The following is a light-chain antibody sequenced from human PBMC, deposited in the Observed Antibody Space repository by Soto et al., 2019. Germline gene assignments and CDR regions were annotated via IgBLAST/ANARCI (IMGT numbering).Light chain of an antibody. CDR2: GAS. CDR3: QHYRLYSPWT. Sequence: DIQMTQSPSSLSAYVGDRVNITCRASQSISYYLNWYQQKPGRAPNLLMYGASSLQSGVPSRFTGSGSGTEFTLTITSLQPGDFATYYCQHYRLYSPWTFGQGTKVEI. V-gene: IGKV1-39*01. CDR1: QSISYY. J-gene: IGKJ1*01.